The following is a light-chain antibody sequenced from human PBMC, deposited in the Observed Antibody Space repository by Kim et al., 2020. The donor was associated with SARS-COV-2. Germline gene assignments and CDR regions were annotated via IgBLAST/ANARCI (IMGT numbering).Light chain of an antibody. CDR3: QQYNSQYT. Sequence: DIQMTQSPSTLSASVGDRVTITCRDSQSISSWLAWYQQKPGKAPKLLIYDASSLESGVPSRFSGSGSGTEFTLTISSLQPDDFATYYCQQYNSQYTFGQGTKLEI. V-gene: IGKV1-5*01. J-gene: IGKJ2*01. CDR2: DAS. CDR1: QSISSW.